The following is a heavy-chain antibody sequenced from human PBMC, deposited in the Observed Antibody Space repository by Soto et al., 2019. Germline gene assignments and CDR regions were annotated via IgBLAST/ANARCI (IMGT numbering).Heavy chain of an antibody. V-gene: IGHV1-3*01. CDR1: GYTFTSYA. J-gene: IGHJ5*02. CDR3: ARERNPTYDSSGYYPNWFDP. D-gene: IGHD3-22*01. Sequence: GPSVKVSCKASGYTFTSYAMHWVRQAPGQRLEWMGWINAGNGNTKYSQKFQGRVTITRDTSASTAYMELSSLRSEDTAVYYCARERNPTYDSSGYYPNWFDPWGQGTLVTVSS. CDR2: INAGNGNT.